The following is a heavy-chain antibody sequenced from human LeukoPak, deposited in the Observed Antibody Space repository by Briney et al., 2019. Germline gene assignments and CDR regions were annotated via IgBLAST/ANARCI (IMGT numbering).Heavy chain of an antibody. V-gene: IGHV1-8*01. CDR2: MNPNSGNT. CDR3: ARGRSGSYSYLGVVKNWFDS. D-gene: IGHD2-15*01. Sequence: GASVKVSCKASGYSFTSFDINWVRQAPRQGLEWMGWMNPNSGNTYYAQKFQGRVPLSRDTSTNTAYLEVNSLHSDDTATYFCARGRSGSYSYLGVVKNWFDSWGQGTLVTVSS. J-gene: IGHJ5*01. CDR1: GYSFTSFD.